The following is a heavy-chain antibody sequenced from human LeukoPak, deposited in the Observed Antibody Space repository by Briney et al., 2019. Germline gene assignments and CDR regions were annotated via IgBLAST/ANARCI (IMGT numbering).Heavy chain of an antibody. CDR2: IIPIFGTA. J-gene: IGHJ4*02. Sequence: SVKVSCKASGGTFSSYAISWVRQAHGQGLEWMGGIIPIFGTANYAQKFQGRVTITADESTSTAYMELSSLRSEDTAVYYCARDGVVDTAMVLSYWGQGTLVTVSS. V-gene: IGHV1-69*13. D-gene: IGHD5-18*01. CDR3: ARDGVVDTAMVLSY. CDR1: GGTFSSYA.